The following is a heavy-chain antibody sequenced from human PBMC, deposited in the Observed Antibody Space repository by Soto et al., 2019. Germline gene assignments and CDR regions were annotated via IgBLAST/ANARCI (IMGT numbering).Heavy chain of an antibody. V-gene: IGHV3-11*01. Sequence: QVQLVESGGGLVKPGGSLRLSCAASGFTFSDYYMSWIRQAPGKGLGWVSYISSSGSTIYYADSVKGQFTISRDNAKKSMNQQMNRLRAEDTAVYYCARDGHIVVVTSGFQHWGQGTLVTVSS. CDR2: ISSSGSTI. D-gene: IGHD2-21*02. CDR1: GFTFSDYY. J-gene: IGHJ1*01. CDR3: ARDGHIVVVTSGFQH.